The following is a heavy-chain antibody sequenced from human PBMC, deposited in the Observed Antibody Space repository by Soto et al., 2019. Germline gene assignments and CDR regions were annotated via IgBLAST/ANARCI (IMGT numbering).Heavy chain of an antibody. D-gene: IGHD1-26*01. CDR3: ATRGGSNTIIGELPPYYYYMDV. CDR2: ISAYNGNT. Sequence: QVQLVQSGAEVKKPGASVKVSCKASGYTFTSYGISWVRQAPGQGLEWMGWISAYNGNTNYAQKLQGRVTMTTDKSTSTANMELRSLRSDDTAVYYCATRGGSNTIIGELPPYYYYMDVWGTGTTVTVSS. CDR1: GYTFTSYG. V-gene: IGHV1-18*01. J-gene: IGHJ6*03.